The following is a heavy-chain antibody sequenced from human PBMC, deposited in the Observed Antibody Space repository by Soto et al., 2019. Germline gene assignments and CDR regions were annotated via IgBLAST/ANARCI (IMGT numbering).Heavy chain of an antibody. CDR1: GYTFTSYG. CDR3: ARDLPPFDWLSYYYYYGMDV. Sequence: ASVKGSFKASGYTFTSYGISWLRQAPGQGLEWMGWISAYNGNTNYAQKLQGRVTMTTDTSTSTAYMELRSLRSDDTAVYYCARDLPPFDWLSYYYYYGMDVWGQGTTVTVSS. CDR2: ISAYNGNT. V-gene: IGHV1-18*04. J-gene: IGHJ6*02. D-gene: IGHD3-9*01.